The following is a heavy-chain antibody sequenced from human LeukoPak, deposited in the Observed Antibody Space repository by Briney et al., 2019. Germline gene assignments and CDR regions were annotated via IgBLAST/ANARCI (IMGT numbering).Heavy chain of an antibody. CDR2: IWYDGSNK. J-gene: IGHJ6*02. Sequence: GGSLRLSCAASGFTFSSYGMHWVRQAPGKGLEWVAVIWYDGSNKYYADSVKGRFTISRDNSKNTLYLQMNSLRAEDTAVYYCAREDSGWYYYYYGMDVWGQGTTVTVSS. V-gene: IGHV3-33*01. CDR3: AREDSGWYYYYYGMDV. CDR1: GFTFSSYG. D-gene: IGHD6-19*01.